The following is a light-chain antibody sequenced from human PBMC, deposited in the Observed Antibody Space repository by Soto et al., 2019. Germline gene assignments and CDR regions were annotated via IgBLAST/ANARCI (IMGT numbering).Light chain of an antibody. CDR1: QSVSSDY. V-gene: IGKV3-20*01. Sequence: EIVLTQSPGTLSLSPGESATLSCRASQSVSSDYLAWYQQKPGQAPRLLIYGVSIRATGIPDRFSGSGSGTDFNLTISRLEPEDFAMYYCQQYGSSPRTFGQGTKVEFK. CDR3: QQYGSSPRT. CDR2: GVS. J-gene: IGKJ1*01.